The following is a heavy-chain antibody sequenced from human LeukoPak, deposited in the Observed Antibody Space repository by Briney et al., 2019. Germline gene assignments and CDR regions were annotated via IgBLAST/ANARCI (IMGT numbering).Heavy chain of an antibody. Sequence: PGGSLRLSCAASGFTFSSYAMSWVRQAPGKRLEWVSAISGSGGSTYYADSVKGRFTISRDNSKNTLYLQMNSLRAEDTAVYYCAKDFPSSLWGLIDYGDDADPLYYFDYWGQGTLVTVSS. CDR1: GFTFSSYA. D-gene: IGHD4-17*01. CDR2: ISGSGGST. J-gene: IGHJ4*02. CDR3: AKDFPSSLWGLIDYGDDADPLYYFDY. V-gene: IGHV3-23*01.